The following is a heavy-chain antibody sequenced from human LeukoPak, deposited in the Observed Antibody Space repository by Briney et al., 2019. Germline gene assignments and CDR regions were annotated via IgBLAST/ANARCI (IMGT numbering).Heavy chain of an antibody. V-gene: IGHV4-34*01. CDR2: ISHSGGI. CDR3: AISFVTRGIISAY. D-gene: IGHD3-10*01. J-gene: IGHJ4*02. Sequence: TSETLSLTCAVYGGSFSEYYWNWIRQSPGEGLEWIGEISHSGGIKYNPSIKSRVTMSPDTSKNQFSLKLRSVTAADTAIYYCAISFVTRGIISAYWGQGTPVTVSS. CDR1: GGSFSEYY.